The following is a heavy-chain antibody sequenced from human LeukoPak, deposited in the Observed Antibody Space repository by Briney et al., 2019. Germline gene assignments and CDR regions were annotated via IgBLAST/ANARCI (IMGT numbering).Heavy chain of an antibody. Sequence: GGSLRLSCAASGFAFSSYAMSWVRQAPGKGLEWVSVISGSGGSTYSADSVKGRFTISRDNSKNTLYLQMNSLRAEDTAVYYCARLPLVTAAAWGQGTLVTVSS. CDR1: GFAFSSYA. CDR2: ISGSGGST. D-gene: IGHD2-21*02. J-gene: IGHJ5*02. CDR3: ARLPLVTAAA. V-gene: IGHV3-23*01.